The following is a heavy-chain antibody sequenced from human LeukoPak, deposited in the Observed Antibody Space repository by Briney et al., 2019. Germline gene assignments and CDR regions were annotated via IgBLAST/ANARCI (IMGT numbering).Heavy chain of an antibody. V-gene: IGHV3-33*01. Sequence: GGSPRLSCAASGFTFSSYGMHWVRQAPGKGLEWVAIIWYDGSNKYYADSVKGRFTISRDNSKDTLYLQMNSLRAEDTAVYYCARGCSGGSCYVFDYWGQGTLVTVSS. J-gene: IGHJ4*02. CDR1: GFTFSSYG. CDR2: IWYDGSNK. D-gene: IGHD2-15*01. CDR3: ARGCSGGSCYVFDY.